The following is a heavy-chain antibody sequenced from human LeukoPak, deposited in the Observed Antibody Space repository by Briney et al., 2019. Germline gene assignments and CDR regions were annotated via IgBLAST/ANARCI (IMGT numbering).Heavy chain of an antibody. J-gene: IGHJ3*02. CDR2: IYPGDSET. CDR1: GYRFSNYW. D-gene: IGHD3-22*01. V-gene: IGHV5-51*01. Sequence: GESPKISCKSSGYRFSNYWIGWVRQKPGKGLEWMGIIYPGDSETRYSPSFQGQVTMLADKSINTAYLQWSSLKASDTAMYFCARPRSHYYDIRNYAFDIWGQGTMVTVSS. CDR3: ARPRSHYYDIRNYAFDI.